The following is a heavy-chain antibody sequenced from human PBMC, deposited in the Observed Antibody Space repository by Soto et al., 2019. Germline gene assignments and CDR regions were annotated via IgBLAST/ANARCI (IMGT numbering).Heavy chain of an antibody. CDR1: GLSLKTTGVG. Sequence: QVTLKESGPTLVKPTQTLTLTCTVSGLSLKTTGVGVGWVRQPPGKALEWLALLYWDGDKRYSPSLRSRLTIAKDTSEKQVVLTMTNMDTVDTATYYCVQSRCGGDCLEIYSSHAYNGLDVWGQGTTVTVS. D-gene: IGHD2-21*02. CDR3: VQSRCGGDCLEIYSSHAYNGLDV. J-gene: IGHJ6*02. V-gene: IGHV2-5*02. CDR2: LYWDGDK.